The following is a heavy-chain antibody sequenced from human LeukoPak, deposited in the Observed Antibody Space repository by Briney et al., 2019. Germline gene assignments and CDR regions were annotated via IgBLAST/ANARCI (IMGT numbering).Heavy chain of an antibody. J-gene: IGHJ3*02. CDR3: ARHGFAFLSGISAAFDI. D-gene: IGHD2-15*01. CDR2: IYYSGST. CDR1: GGSISRYY. Sequence: PSETLSLTCTVSGGSISRYYWSWIRQPPGKGLEWIGYIYYSGSTNYNPSLKSRVTISVDTSKNQFSLKLSSVTAADMAVYYCARHGFAFLSGISAAFDIWGQGTMVTVTS. V-gene: IGHV4-59*08.